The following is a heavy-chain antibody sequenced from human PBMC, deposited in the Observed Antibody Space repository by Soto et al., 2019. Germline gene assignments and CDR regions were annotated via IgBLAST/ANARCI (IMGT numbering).Heavy chain of an antibody. V-gene: IGHV1-69*13. J-gene: IGHJ4*02. CDR3: ARTRRYYYDSSGYPYYFDY. CDR1: GGTFSSYA. D-gene: IGHD3-22*01. CDR2: IIPIFGTA. Sequence: ASVKVSCKASGGTFSSYAISWVRQAPGQGLEWMGGIIPIFGTANYAQKFQGRVTITADGSTSTAYMELSSLRSEDTAVYYCARTRRYYYDSSGYPYYFDYWGQGTLVTVSS.